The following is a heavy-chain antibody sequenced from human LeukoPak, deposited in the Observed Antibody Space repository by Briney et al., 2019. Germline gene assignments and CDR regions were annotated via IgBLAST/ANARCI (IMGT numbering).Heavy chain of an antibody. CDR2: INPNSGGT. CDR1: GYTFTGYY. J-gene: IGHJ4*02. Sequence: ASVKVSCKASGYTFTGYYMHWVRQAPGQGLEWMGWINPNSGGTNYAQKFRGRVTMTRDTSISTAYMELSRLRSDDTAVYYCARLFITMVRGAEYYFDYWGQGTLVTVSS. D-gene: IGHD3-10*01. V-gene: IGHV1-2*02. CDR3: ARLFITMVRGAEYYFDY.